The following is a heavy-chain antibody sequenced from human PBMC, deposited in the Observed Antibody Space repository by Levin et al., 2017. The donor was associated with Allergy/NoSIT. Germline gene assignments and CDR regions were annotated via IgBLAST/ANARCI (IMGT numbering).Heavy chain of an antibody. CDR1: GFTFSSYA. CDR3: AKRTSRRYSSSWYNNWFDP. J-gene: IGHJ5*02. V-gene: IGHV3-23*01. Sequence: GGSLRLSCAASGFTFSSYAMSWVRQAPGKGLEWVSAISGSGGSTYYADSVKGRFTISRDNSKNTLYLQMNSLRAEDTAVYYCAKRTSRRYSSSWYNNWFDPWGQGTLVTVSS. D-gene: IGHD6-13*01. CDR2: ISGSGGST.